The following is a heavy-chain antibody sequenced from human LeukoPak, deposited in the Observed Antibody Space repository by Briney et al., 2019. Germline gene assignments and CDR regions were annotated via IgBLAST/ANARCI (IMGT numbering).Heavy chain of an antibody. J-gene: IGHJ5*02. CDR3: AKGALGIVLVPSANWFDP. CDR2: ISGSGGTT. D-gene: IGHD2-2*01. CDR1: GFKFSNFA. Sequence: PGGSLRLSCAASGFKFSNFAMNWVRQAPGKGLEWVSFISGSGGTTHYADSVKGRFSISRDDSKNTVYLQMNSLRADDTAVYYCAKGALGIVLVPSANWFDPWGQGTLVTVSP. V-gene: IGHV3-23*01.